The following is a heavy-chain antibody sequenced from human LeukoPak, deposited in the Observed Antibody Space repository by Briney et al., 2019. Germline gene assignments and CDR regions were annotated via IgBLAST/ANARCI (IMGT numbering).Heavy chain of an antibody. V-gene: IGHV3-30*12. D-gene: IGHD3-3*01. J-gene: IGHJ6*04. CDR3: ARGGYLEYYDFWSGGPHTTTLDV. Sequence: GGSLRLSCAASGFTFSIYGMHWVRQAPGKGLEWVAFIEYDGSNEYYADSVKGRFTISRDTSRNTLYLQMNSLRAEDTAVYYCARGGYLEYYDFWSGGPHTTTLDVWGKGTTVTVSS. CDR1: GFTFSIYG. CDR2: IEYDGSNE.